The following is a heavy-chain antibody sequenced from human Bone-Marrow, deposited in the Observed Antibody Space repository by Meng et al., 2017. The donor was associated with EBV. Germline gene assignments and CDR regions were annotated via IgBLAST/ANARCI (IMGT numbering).Heavy chain of an antibody. CDR3: ARAWSVTSGFDP. V-gene: IGHV4-34*01. Sequence: QVQRRHWGPGMLQPSEHLSLTWLVYGRPFSSYYCSWTRQPPGKGLEWIGEIYHSGSTNYHPSLKVRVTISVDKSKNQFSLKLSSVTAADTAVYYCARAWSVTSGFDPWGQGTLVTVAS. CDR2: IYHSGST. CDR1: GRPFSSYY. J-gene: IGHJ5*02. D-gene: IGHD2-21*02.